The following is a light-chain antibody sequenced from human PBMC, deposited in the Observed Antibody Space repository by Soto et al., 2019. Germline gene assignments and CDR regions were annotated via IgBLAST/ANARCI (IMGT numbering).Light chain of an antibody. CDR2: GVT. J-gene: IGLJ3*02. V-gene: IGLV2-14*01. CDR1: SNDIGAFNY. Sequence: QSALTQPASVSGSPGQSITISCTGSSNDIGAFNYVSWYRQPLGEGPKVLIRGVTYRPSGVSIRFSGSKSGNTASLSISGLQAEDEAHYYCSSYTTSNTWLFGGGTKVTVL. CDR3: SSYTTSNTWL.